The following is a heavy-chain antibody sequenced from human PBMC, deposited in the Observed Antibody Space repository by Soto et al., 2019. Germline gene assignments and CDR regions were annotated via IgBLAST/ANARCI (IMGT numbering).Heavy chain of an antibody. CDR2: ISYDVNKK. J-gene: IGHJ4*02. CDR3: TDLDY. Sequence: QVQLVESGGDVVQPGRSLRLSCAASGFTFSTYAMHWVRQAPGKGLEWVAVISYDVNKKYYADFVRGRFTISRDNSEKMLYLQMNSLRPADTAVYYCTDLDYWGQGTLVTVSS. V-gene: IGHV3-30-3*01. CDR1: GFTFSTYA.